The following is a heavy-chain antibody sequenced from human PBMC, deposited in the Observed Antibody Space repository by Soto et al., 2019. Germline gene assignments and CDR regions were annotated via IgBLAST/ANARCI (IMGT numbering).Heavy chain of an antibody. V-gene: IGHV1-18*01. J-gene: IGHJ5*02. Sequence: QVQLVQSGTEVKEPGASVMVSCKASGYTFSRHGITWVRQAPGQGLEWMGWISAYNGNTNYGQKFQGRVTMTTDTHTSTADMELRSLRSDDTAVYFCASDRSGLDASNWFGPLGQGTLVTVSP. D-gene: IGHD6-25*01. CDR3: ASDRSGLDASNWFGP. CDR1: GYTFSRHG. CDR2: ISAYNGNT.